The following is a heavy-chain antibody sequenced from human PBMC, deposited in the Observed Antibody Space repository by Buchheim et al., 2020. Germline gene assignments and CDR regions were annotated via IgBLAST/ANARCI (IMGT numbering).Heavy chain of an antibody. D-gene: IGHD3-22*01. CDR2: MNPNSGNT. Sequence: QVQLVQSGAEVKKPGASVKVSCKASGYTFTSYDINWVRQATGQGLEWMGWMNPNSGNTGYAQKFQGRVTMTRNTSISTADMELSSLRSKDTAVYYCAGLNDYYDSSGPSSHTFVDYWGQGTL. CDR3: AGLNDYYDSSGPSSHTFVDY. V-gene: IGHV1-8*01. CDR1: GYTFTSYD. J-gene: IGHJ4*02.